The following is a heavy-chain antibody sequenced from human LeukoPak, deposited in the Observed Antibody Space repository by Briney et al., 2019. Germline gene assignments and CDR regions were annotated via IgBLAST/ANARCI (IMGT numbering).Heavy chain of an antibody. D-gene: IGHD6-19*01. CDR2: ISYDGSNE. Sequence: QPGGSLRLSCAASGFTFSSYAIHWVRQAPGKGLEWVAVISYDGSNEYYADSVKGRFIISGDDSWNTLYLQMNSLRGEDTALYYCARDGNGFNSGWSAFFDYWGQGTLVTVSP. V-gene: IGHV3-30*04. CDR3: ARDGNGFNSGWSAFFDY. J-gene: IGHJ4*01. CDR1: GFTFSSYA.